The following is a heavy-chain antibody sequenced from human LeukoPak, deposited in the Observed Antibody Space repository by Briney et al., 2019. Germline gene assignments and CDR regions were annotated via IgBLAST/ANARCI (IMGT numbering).Heavy chain of an antibody. CDR2: INHSGST. CDR1: GGSFSGYY. Sequence: SETLSLTCAVYGGSFSGYYWSWIRQPPGKGLEWIGEINHSGSTNYNPSLKSRVTISVDTSKNQFSLKLSSVTAADRAVYYCARARRDGHKLLDYWGQGTVVPVSS. D-gene: IGHD5-24*01. J-gene: IGHJ4*02. V-gene: IGHV4-34*01. CDR3: ARARRDGHKLLDY.